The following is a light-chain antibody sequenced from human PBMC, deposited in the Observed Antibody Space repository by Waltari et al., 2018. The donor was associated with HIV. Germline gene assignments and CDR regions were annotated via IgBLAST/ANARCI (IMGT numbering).Light chain of an antibody. CDR3: AAWDDSLNGVV. V-gene: IGLV1-36*01. CDR1: SSNIGNNG. CDR2: YND. Sequence: QSVLTQPPSVSGAPRQRVTISCSGGSSNIGNNGVTWYQQIPGRPPKLLIHYNDRLPSGVSDRFSGSKSGTSASLGISGLQSEDEATDFCAAWDDSLNGVVFGGGTRLTVL. J-gene: IGLJ2*01.